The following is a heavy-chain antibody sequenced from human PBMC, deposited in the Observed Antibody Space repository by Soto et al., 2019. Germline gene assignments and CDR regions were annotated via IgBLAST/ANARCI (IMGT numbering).Heavy chain of an antibody. V-gene: IGHV1-18*01. Sequence: QVQLVQSGAEVKKPGPSVKVSCKASGYTFTSYGISWVRQASGQGLEWMGWISAYNGNTKYAQKLQGRVTMTTDTSMSTAYMELRSLRSDDTAVYYCARDEAYKWNDGGWFDPWGQGTLVTVSS. J-gene: IGHJ5*02. CDR2: ISAYNGNT. CDR3: ARDEAYKWNDGGWFDP. D-gene: IGHD1-1*01. CDR1: GYTFTSYG.